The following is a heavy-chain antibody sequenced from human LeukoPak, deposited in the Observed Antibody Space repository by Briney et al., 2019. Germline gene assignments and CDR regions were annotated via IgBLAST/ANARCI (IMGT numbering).Heavy chain of an antibody. CDR2: IYYSGST. V-gene: IGHV4-59*05. Sequence: SETLSLTCTVSGGSITSYYWSWIRQPPGKGLEWIGSIYYSGSTYYNPSLKSRVTISVDTSKNQFSLKLSSVTAADTAVYYCAPTRYSSGWSWLDYWGQGTLVTVSS. D-gene: IGHD6-19*01. CDR1: GGSITSYY. J-gene: IGHJ4*02. CDR3: APTRYSSGWSWLDY.